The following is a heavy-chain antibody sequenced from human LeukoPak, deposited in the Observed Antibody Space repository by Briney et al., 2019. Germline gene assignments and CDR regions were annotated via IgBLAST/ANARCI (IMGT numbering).Heavy chain of an antibody. V-gene: IGHV3-23*01. CDR1: GFTFSSYA. D-gene: IGHD6-13*01. CDR2: ISGSGGST. Sequence: GGSLRLSCAASGFTFSSYAMSWDRQAPGKGLEWVSAISGSGGSTYYADSVKGRFTISRDNSKNTLYLQMNSLRAEDTAVYYCAKGTRYSSSWYDYWGQGTLVTVSS. J-gene: IGHJ4*02. CDR3: AKGTRYSSSWYDY.